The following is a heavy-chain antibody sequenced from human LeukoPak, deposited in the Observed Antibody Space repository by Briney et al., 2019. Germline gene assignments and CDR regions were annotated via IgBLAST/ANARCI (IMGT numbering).Heavy chain of an antibody. V-gene: IGHV4-59*01. CDR2: IYYSGST. J-gene: IGHJ3*02. CDR1: GDSISSYY. Sequence: PSETLSLICTVSGDSISSYYWSWIRQPPGKGLEWIGYIYYSGSTNYNPSLKSRVTISVDPSKNQFSLKLSSVTAADTAVYYCARSSSGSYDAFDIWGQGTMVTVSS. D-gene: IGHD3-10*01. CDR3: ARSSSGSYDAFDI.